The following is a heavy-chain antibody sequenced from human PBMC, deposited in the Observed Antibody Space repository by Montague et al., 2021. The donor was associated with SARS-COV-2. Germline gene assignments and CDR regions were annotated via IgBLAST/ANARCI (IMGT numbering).Heavy chain of an antibody. CDR2: IDPSDSYT. CDR1: GYSFTSYW. J-gene: IGHJ2*01. Sequence: QSGAEVKKPGKSLRISCKGSGYSFTSYWISWVRQMPGKGLEWMGRIDPSDSYTNYSPSFQGHVTISADKSISTAYLQWSSLKASDTAMYYCARLLGGSYLYWYFDLWGQGTLVTVSS. V-gene: IGHV5-10-1*01. D-gene: IGHD1-26*01. CDR3: ARLLGGSYLYWYFDL.